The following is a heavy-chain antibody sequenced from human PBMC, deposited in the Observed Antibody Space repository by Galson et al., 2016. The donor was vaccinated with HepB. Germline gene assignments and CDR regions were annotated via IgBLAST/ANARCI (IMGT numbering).Heavy chain of an antibody. CDR2: IRSSSSTI. Sequence: SLRLSCAASGFTFSSYSMNWVRQAPGKRLEWVSYIRSSSSTIYYADSVKGRFTISRDDAKNSLYLQMNSPRDEDTAVYYCARDRVSGDFWSGYYTGIGMDVWGQGTTVTVSS. CDR1: GFTFSSYS. V-gene: IGHV3-48*02. CDR3: ARDRVSGDFWSGYYTGIGMDV. J-gene: IGHJ6*02. D-gene: IGHD3-3*01.